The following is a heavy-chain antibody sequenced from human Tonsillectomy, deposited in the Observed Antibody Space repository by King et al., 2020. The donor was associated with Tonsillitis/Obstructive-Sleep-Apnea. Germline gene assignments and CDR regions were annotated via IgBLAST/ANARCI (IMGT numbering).Heavy chain of an antibody. CDR2: IYYSGST. D-gene: IGHD1-26*01. CDR1: GGSISSYY. J-gene: IGHJ4*02. CDR3: VRRLYSGSYSHPFDY. Sequence: VQLQESGPGLVKPSETLSLTCSVSGGSISSYYWSWIRQPPGKGLEWIGYIYYSGSTNYNPSLKSRVTISVDTSKNQFSLKLSSVTAADTAVYYCVRRLYSGSYSHPFDYWGQGTLVTVSS. V-gene: IGHV4-59*08.